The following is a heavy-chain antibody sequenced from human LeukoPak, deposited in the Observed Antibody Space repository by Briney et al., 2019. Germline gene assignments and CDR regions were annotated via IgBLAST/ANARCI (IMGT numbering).Heavy chain of an antibody. D-gene: IGHD3-10*01. Sequence: GASVKVSCKVSGYTLTELSMHWVRQAPGQGLEWMGWISAYNGNTNYEQKLQGRVTMTTDTSTSTAYMELRSLRSDDTAVYYCARDVGGGSGSYQSPDLDYWGQGTLVTVSS. CDR3: ARDVGGGSGSYQSPDLDY. J-gene: IGHJ4*02. CDR2: ISAYNGNT. V-gene: IGHV1-18*01. CDR1: GYTLTELS.